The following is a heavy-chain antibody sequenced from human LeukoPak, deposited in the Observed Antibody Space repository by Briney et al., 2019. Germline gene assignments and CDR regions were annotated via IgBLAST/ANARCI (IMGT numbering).Heavy chain of an antibody. J-gene: IGHJ6*03. Sequence: PSQTLSLTCTVSGGSISSGDYYWSWIRQPPGKGLEWIGYIYYSGSTYYNPSLKSRVTISVDTSKNQFSLKLSSVTAADTAVYYCARILYSSSPAGYYYYYMDVWGKGTTVTVSS. D-gene: IGHD6-6*01. CDR2: IYYSGST. CDR1: GGSISSGDYY. V-gene: IGHV4-30-4*08. CDR3: ARILYSSSPAGYYYYYMDV.